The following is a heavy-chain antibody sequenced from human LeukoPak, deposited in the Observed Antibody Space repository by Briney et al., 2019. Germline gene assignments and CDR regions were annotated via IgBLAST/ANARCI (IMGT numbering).Heavy chain of an antibody. J-gene: IGHJ4*02. V-gene: IGHV1-2*02. D-gene: IGHD3-10*01. CDR2: INPNSGGT. CDR1: GYTFTGYY. CDR3: ARDVEFRGTHGQLDY. Sequence: GASVKVSCKASGYTFTGYYMHWVRQAPGQGLEWMGWINPNSGGTNYAQKFQGRVTMTRDTSISTAYMELSRLRSDDTAVYYCARDVEFRGTHGQLDYWGQGTLVTVSS.